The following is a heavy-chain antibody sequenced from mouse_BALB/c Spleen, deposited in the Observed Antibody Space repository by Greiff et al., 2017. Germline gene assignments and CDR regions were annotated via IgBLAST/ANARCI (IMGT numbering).Heavy chain of an antibody. CDR3: ARGYYGNYAWYFDV. CDR2: IDPANGNT. CDR1: GFNIKDTY. Sequence: EVKLVESGAELVKPGASVKLSCTASGFNIKDTYMHWVKQRPEQGLEWIGRIDPANGNTKYDPKFQGKATITADTSSNTAYLQLSSLTSEDTAVYYCARGYYGNYAWYFDVWGAGTTVTVSS. J-gene: IGHJ1*01. D-gene: IGHD2-1*01. V-gene: IGHV14-3*02.